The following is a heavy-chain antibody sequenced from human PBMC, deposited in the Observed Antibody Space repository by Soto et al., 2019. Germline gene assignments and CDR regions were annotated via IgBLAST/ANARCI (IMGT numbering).Heavy chain of an antibody. D-gene: IGHD2-2*01. CDR3: ARRSGDCSSTSCYAGDYYYYYMDV. V-gene: IGHV4-59*08. Sequence: SETLSLTCTVSGGSISSYYWSWIRQPPGKGLEWIGYIYYSGSTNYNPSLKSRVTISVDTSKNQFSLKLSSVTAADTAVYYCARRSGDCSSTSCYAGDYYYYYMDVWGKGTTVTVSS. CDR1: GGSISSYY. CDR2: IYYSGST. J-gene: IGHJ6*03.